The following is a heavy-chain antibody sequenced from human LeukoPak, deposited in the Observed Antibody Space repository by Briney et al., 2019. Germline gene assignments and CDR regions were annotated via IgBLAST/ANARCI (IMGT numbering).Heavy chain of an antibody. Sequence: GASLKISCKGSGSRFTSYWIGWVRPMPGKGLEWMGIIYPGDSDTRYSPSFQGQVTISADKSISTAYLQWSSLKASDTAMYYCATSNSSGGSPDAFDIWGQGTMVTVSS. CDR3: ATSNSSGGSPDAFDI. V-gene: IGHV5-51*01. J-gene: IGHJ3*02. D-gene: IGHD6-19*01. CDR1: GSRFTSYW. CDR2: IYPGDSDT.